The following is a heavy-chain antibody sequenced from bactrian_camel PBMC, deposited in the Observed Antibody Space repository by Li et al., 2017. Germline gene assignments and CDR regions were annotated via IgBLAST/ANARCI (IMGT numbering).Heavy chain of an antibody. CDR2: IRADGAE. D-gene: IGHD1*01. V-gene: IGHV3S55*01. CDR1: GFTSDRCD. CDR3: NTQGRGCVWTAGNRRFQPGPLGT. Sequence: HVQLVESGGGSVQAGGSLRLSCTIPGFTSDRCDMSWYRQIEGGQREWVSTIRADGAETYTPSVKGRFAISRDAPDDTVYLQMNNLSPEDTAMYFCNTQGRGCVWTAGNRRFQPGPLGTWGRGTQVTVS. J-gene: IGHJ6*01.